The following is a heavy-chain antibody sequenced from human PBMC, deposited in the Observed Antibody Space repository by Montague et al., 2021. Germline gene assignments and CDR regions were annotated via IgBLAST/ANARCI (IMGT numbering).Heavy chain of an antibody. J-gene: IGHJ4*02. CDR3: SRAWVRSRFDS. D-gene: IGHD4-17*01. V-gene: IGHV3-7*05. Sequence: SLRLSCAASGFTFSSYWMIWVRQAPGKGLEWVASIKKDGTEKYYGDSVMGRFTISRDNAKTSLYLQMNALRAEDTAVYFCSRAWVRSRFDSWGQGTLVTVSS. CDR2: IKKDGTEK. CDR1: GFTFSSYW.